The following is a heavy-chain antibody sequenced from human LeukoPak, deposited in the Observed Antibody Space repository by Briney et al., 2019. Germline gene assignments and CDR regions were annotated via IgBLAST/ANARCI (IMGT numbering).Heavy chain of an antibody. D-gene: IGHD6-19*01. CDR1: GYTFTSYG. J-gene: IGHJ3*02. V-gene: IGHV1-18*01. CDR2: ISAYNGNT. Sequence: ASVKVSCKASGYTFTSYGIRWVRQAPGQGLEWMGWISAYNGNTNYAQKLQGRVTMTTDTSTSTAYMELRSLRSDDTAVYYCARTLYRYSSGYDAFDIWGQGTMVTVSS. CDR3: ARTLYRYSSGYDAFDI.